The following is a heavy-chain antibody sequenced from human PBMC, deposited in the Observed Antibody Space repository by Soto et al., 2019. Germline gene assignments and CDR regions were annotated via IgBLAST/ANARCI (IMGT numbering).Heavy chain of an antibody. CDR2: IYSLGNT. CDR3: ASGPAPRGDY. V-gene: IGHV4-39*01. Sequence: SETLSLTCTVSGGSISSSSYYWGWIRQPPGQGLEWLGTIYSLGNTYYNPSLKSRVTISVDKSKSQFSLKLSSVTAADTAVYYCASGPAPRGDYWGRGTLVTVSS. CDR1: GGSISSSSYY. J-gene: IGHJ4*02. D-gene: IGHD6-6*01.